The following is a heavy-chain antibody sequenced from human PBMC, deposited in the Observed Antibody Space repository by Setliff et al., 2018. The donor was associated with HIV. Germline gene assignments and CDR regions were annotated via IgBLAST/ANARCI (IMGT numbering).Heavy chain of an antibody. CDR3: VHVSFYREVYFDA. CDR1: GFSLGSCGVG. D-gene: IGHD3-16*02. J-gene: IGHJ4*01. V-gene: IGHV2-5*02. CDR2: IYWDDDV. Sequence: SGPTLVNPPQTLTLTCTVSGFSLGSCGVGVGWVRQPPGEGLEWLALIYWDDDVRYNPSLKSRLTITKDTSRNQVDLTVSNLDPVDTATYFCVHVSFYREVYFDAWGQGILVTVSS.